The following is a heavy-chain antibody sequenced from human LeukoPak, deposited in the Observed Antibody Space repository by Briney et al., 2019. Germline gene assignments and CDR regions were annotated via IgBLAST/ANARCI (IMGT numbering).Heavy chain of an antibody. D-gene: IGHD6-6*01. V-gene: IGHV6-1*01. J-gene: IGHJ4*02. CDR1: GDSASSNSAA. CDR2: TYYSSRWYN. CDR3: ASWGYSISSDVFDY. Sequence: SQTLSLTCAISGDSASSNSAACNWIRQSPSRGLEWLGRTYYSSRWYNDDAVSVKSRITIKPDTSNNQFSLQLNSVTPDDTAVYYSASWGYSISSDVFDYWGQGTLVTVSS.